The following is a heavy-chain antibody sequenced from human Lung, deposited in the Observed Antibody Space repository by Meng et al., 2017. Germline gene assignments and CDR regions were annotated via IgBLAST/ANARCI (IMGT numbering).Heavy chain of an antibody. CDR1: GFTFTDHY. D-gene: IGHD3-10*01. CDR3: ARARGGCEESQEDFDS. J-gene: IGHJ5*01. Sequence: DVQVVESGGGLVQPGGSLRLSCSAFGFTFTDHYKDWVRQDPGKGLEWVGRTRNKANNYATEYAASVKGRFTISRDDSKDSVYLQMDSLKTEDTAVYYCARARGGCEESQEDFDSWGQGTLVTVSS. V-gene: IGHV3-72*01. CDR2: TRNKANNYAT.